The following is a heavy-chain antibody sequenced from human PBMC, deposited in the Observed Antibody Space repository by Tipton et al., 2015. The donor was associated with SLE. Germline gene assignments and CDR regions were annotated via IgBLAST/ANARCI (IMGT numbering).Heavy chain of an antibody. Sequence: TLSLTCTVSGGSISSGSYYWSWIRQPAGKGLEWIGYIYYSGSTNYNPSLKSRVTISVDTSKNQFSLKLSSVTAADTAVYYCARAVNWGLFDYWGQGTLVTVSS. CDR3: ARAVNWGLFDY. CDR1: GGSISSGSYY. J-gene: IGHJ4*02. CDR2: IYYSGST. V-gene: IGHV4-61*10. D-gene: IGHD7-27*01.